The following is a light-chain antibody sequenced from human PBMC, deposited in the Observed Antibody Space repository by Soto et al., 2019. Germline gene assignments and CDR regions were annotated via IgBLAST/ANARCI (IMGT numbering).Light chain of an antibody. CDR1: QSVLYSSNNKNY. CDR2: WAS. V-gene: IGKV4-1*01. Sequence: DIVMTQSPDSLAVSLGERATINCKSSQSVLYSSNNKNYLAWYQQKPGQPPKLLIYWASTRESGVPDRFSGSGSGTEFTLTISSLQAGDVAVYYCQQYYSTLLTFGGGTKVEIK. CDR3: QQYYSTLLT. J-gene: IGKJ4*01.